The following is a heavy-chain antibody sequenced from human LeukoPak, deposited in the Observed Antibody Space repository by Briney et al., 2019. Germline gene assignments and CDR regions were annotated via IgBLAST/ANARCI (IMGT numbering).Heavy chain of an antibody. CDR1: GGSISIYY. D-gene: IGHD3-16*01. V-gene: IGHV4-59*01. CDR3: AVRGNDY. Sequence: PSETLSLTCTVSGGSISIYYWSWIRQPPGKGLEWIGYINYSGSTNYNPSLKSRVTISVDTSKNQFSLKLTSVTAADTAVYYCAVRGNDYWGQGTLVTVSS. CDR2: INYSGST. J-gene: IGHJ4*02.